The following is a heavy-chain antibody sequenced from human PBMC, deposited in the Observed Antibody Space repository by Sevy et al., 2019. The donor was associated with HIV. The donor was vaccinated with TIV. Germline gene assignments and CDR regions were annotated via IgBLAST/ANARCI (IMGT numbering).Heavy chain of an antibody. CDR2: SGST. V-gene: IGHV4-59*01. J-gene: IGHJ4*02. CDR1: GVSISPYY. CDR3: AKGGPNQHQLDYFDY. Sequence: SETLSLTCTVSGVSISPYYWAWIRQPPGKGLECIGFSGSTNYNPSLKTRVTTSVDTSKNQFSLKLSSVTAADTAIYYCAKGGPNQHQLDYFDYWGQGTLVTVSS. D-gene: IGHD1-1*01.